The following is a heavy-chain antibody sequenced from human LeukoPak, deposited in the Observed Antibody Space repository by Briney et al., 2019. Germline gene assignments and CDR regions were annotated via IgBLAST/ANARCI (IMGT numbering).Heavy chain of an antibody. J-gene: IGHJ6*02. CDR2: IIPIFGTA. Sequence: SVTVSCTASGGTFSSYAISWVRQAPGQGLEWMGGIIPIFGTANYAQKFQGRVTITADESTSTAYMELSSLRSEDTAVYYCASPTTVTKVWYYYYGMDVWGQGTTVTVSS. V-gene: IGHV1-69*13. CDR1: GGTFSSYA. D-gene: IGHD4-11*01. CDR3: ASPTTVTKVWYYYYGMDV.